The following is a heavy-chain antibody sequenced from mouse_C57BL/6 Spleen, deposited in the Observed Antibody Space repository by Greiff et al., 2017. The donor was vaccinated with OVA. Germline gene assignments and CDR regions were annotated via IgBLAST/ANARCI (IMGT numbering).Heavy chain of an antibody. CDR3: ARPATVVATGGYFDY. J-gene: IGHJ2*01. CDR2: ISSGGSYT. D-gene: IGHD1-1*01. CDR1: GFTFSSYG. V-gene: IGHV5-6*01. Sequence: EVHLVESGGDLVKPGGSLKLSCAASGFTFSSYGMSWVRQTPDKRLEWVATISSGGSYTYYPDSVKGRFTISRDNAKNTLYLQMSSLKSEDTAMYYCARPATVVATGGYFDYWGQGTTLTVSS.